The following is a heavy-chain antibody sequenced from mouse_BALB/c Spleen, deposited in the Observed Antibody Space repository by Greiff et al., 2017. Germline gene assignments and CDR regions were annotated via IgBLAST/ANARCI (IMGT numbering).Heavy chain of an antibody. J-gene: IGHJ4*01. CDR1: GFTFSSFG. CDR3: ATAYYGNSYAMDY. Sequence: EVQVVESGGGLVQPGGSRKLSCAASGFTFSSFGMHWVRQAPEKGLEWVAYISSGSSTIYYADTVKGRFTISRDNPKNTLFLQMTSLRSEDTAMYYCATAYYGNSYAMDYWGQGTSVTVSS. CDR2: ISSGSSTI. V-gene: IGHV5-17*02. D-gene: IGHD2-10*01.